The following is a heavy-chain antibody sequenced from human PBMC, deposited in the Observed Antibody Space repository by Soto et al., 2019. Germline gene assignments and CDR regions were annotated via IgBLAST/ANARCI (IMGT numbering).Heavy chain of an antibody. J-gene: IGHJ6*02. CDR3: AKKLWERGYSYVTNNYYYGMDV. CDR1: GFTFSSYG. Sequence: LRLSCAASGFTFSSYGMHWVRQAPGKGLEWVAVISYDGSNKYYADSVKGRFTISRDNSKNTLYLQMNSLRAEDTAVYYCAKKLWERGYSYVTNNYYYGMDVWGQGTTVTVS. D-gene: IGHD5-18*01. V-gene: IGHV3-30*18. CDR2: ISYDGSNK.